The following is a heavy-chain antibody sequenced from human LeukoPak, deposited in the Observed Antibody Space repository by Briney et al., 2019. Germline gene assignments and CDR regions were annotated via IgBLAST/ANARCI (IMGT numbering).Heavy chain of an antibody. CDR3: AKDGSGSSPGV. CDR2: ISGSGGST. J-gene: IGHJ6*02. CDR1: GFTFTSYA. D-gene: IGHD2-15*01. Sequence: GGSLRRSCAVSGFTFTSYAMSWVRQAPGKGLEWVSSISGSGGSTYYADSVKGRFTISGDNSKNTMYLQVNSLRAEDTAVYYCAKDGSGSSPGVWGQGTTVPVSS. V-gene: IGHV3-23*01.